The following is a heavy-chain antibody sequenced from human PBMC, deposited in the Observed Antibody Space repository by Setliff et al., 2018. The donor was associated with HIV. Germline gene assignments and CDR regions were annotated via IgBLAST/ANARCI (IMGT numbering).Heavy chain of an antibody. CDR1: GYTFINYD. D-gene: IGHD2-8*01. CDR3: ARGEVLRGNILYY. V-gene: IGHV1-8*02. Sequence: GASVKVSCKASGYTFINYDIYWVRQTTGQGLEWMGWMNPDSGNTGYAQKFQGRVTMTRNTSISTAYMDLSSLRSEDTAVYYCARGEVLRGNILYYWGQGTLVTVSS. CDR2: MNPDSGNT. J-gene: IGHJ4*02.